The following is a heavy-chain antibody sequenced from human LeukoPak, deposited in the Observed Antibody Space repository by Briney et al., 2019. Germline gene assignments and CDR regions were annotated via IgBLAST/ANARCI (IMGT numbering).Heavy chain of an antibody. D-gene: IGHD2-15*01. CDR3: ARLVVVVAAYYYYYMDV. CDR2: IYSGGST. J-gene: IGHJ6*03. CDR1: GFTVSSNY. V-gene: IGHV3-53*01. Sequence: QPGGPLRLSCAASGFTVSSNYMSWVRQAPGKGLEWVSVIYSGGSTYYADSVKGRFTISRDNSKNTLYLQMNSLRAEDTAVYYCARLVVVVAAYYYYYMDVWGKGTTVTVSS.